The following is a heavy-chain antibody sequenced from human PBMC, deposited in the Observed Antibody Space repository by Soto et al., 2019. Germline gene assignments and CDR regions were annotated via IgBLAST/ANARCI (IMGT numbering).Heavy chain of an antibody. D-gene: IGHD1-7*01. CDR1: GFTFSSYA. CDR3: ARELFNWNYVRHTSYYGMDV. V-gene: IGHV3-30-3*01. J-gene: IGHJ6*02. Sequence: QPGGSLRLSCAASGFTFSSYAMHWVRQAPGKGLEWVAVISYDGSNKYYADSVKGRFTISRDNSKNTLYLQMNSLRAEDTAVYYCARELFNWNYVRHTSYYGMDVWGQGTTVTVSS. CDR2: ISYDGSNK.